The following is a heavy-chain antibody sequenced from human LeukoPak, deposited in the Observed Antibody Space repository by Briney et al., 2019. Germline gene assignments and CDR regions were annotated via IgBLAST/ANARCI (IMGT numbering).Heavy chain of an antibody. V-gene: IGHV1-69*13. CDR2: IIPIFGTA. D-gene: IGHD3-16*01. J-gene: IGHJ4*02. Sequence: SVKVSCKASGGTFSSYAIIWVRQAPGQGLEWMGGIIPIFGTANYAQKFQGRVTITADESTSTAYMELSSLRSEDTAVYYCARQPVMITFGGALGYWGQGTLVTVSS. CDR1: GGTFSSYA. CDR3: ARQPVMITFGGALGY.